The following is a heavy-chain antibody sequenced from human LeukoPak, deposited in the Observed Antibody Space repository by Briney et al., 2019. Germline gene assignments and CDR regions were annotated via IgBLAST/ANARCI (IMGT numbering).Heavy chain of an antibody. Sequence: GGSLRLSCAASGFTVSSNYMSWVRQAPGKGLEWVSVIYSGGSTYYADSVKGRFTISRDNSKNPLYLQMNSLRAEDTAVYYCATAKYQLLPYFDYWGQGTLVTVSS. J-gene: IGHJ4*02. V-gene: IGHV3-66*01. D-gene: IGHD2-2*01. CDR3: ATAKYQLLPYFDY. CDR2: IYSGGST. CDR1: GFTVSSNY.